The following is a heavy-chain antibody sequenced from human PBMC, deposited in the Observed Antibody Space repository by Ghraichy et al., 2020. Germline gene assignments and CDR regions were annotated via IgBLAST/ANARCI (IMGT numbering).Heavy chain of an antibody. CDR2: ISGSSSTI. J-gene: IGHJ2*01. D-gene: IGHD2-2*01. V-gene: IGHV3-48*01. CDR1: GFTFGSYS. Sequence: GGSLRLSCAASGFTFGSYSMNWVRQAPGKGLEWVSYISGSSSTIYYADSVKGRFTISRDNAKNSLYLQMNSLRAEDTAVYYCARDVYCSSSSCYGFDLWGRGTLVTVSS. CDR3: ARDVYCSSSSCYGFDL.